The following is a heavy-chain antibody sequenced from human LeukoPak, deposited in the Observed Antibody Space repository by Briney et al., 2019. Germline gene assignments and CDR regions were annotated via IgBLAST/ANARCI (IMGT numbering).Heavy chain of an antibody. J-gene: IGHJ4*02. Sequence: PSETLSLTCAVSGGSISSSNWWSWVRQPPGKGLEWIGEIYHSGSTNYNPSLKSRVTISVDRSKNQFSLKLSSVTAADTAVYYCARAMGDGGRFDYWGQGTLVTVSS. CDR3: ARAMGDGGRFDY. CDR1: GGSISSSNW. D-gene: IGHD4-23*01. CDR2: IYHSGST. V-gene: IGHV4-4*02.